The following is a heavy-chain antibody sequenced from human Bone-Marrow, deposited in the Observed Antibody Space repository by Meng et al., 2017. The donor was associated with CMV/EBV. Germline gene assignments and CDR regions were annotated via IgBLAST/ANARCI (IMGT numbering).Heavy chain of an antibody. CDR2: IKSKADGGTT. J-gene: IGHJ4*02. CDR1: GFTFSSYA. Sequence: GESLKISCAASGFTFSSYAMSWVRQAPGKGLEWVGHIKSKADGGTTDYAAPVKGRFTISRDDSKNTVYLQMKSLKTEDTAVYYCSTASAYWGQGTRVTGSS. D-gene: IGHD1-26*01. V-gene: IGHV3-15*01. CDR3: STASAY.